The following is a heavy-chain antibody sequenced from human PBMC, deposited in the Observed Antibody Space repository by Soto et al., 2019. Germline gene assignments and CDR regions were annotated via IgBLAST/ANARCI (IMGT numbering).Heavy chain of an antibody. CDR3: ATLMTVTGPGWGRASEY. D-gene: IGHD6-19*01. CDR2: ISSSGGTT. V-gene: IGHV3-23*01. Sequence: GGSLRLSCATSGFNFNNYAMSWVRQAPGERLEWVSFISSSGGTTYYADSVKGRFTISRDNSRNTVFLQMNTLGAEDTAIYYCATLMTVTGPGWGRASEYWGQGTRVTVPS. J-gene: IGHJ4*02. CDR1: GFNFNNYA.